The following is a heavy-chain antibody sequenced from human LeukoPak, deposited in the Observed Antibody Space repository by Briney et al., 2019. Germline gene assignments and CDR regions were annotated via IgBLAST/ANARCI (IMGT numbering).Heavy chain of an antibody. CDR1: GFTFDDYA. D-gene: IGHD3-16*02. J-gene: IGHJ4*02. CDR3: AKDADYVWGSYRPGSDFDY. V-gene: IGHV3-43D*03. Sequence: GGSLRLSCAASGFTFDDYAMHWVRQAPGKGLEWVSLISWDGGSTYYADSVKGRFTISRDNSKNSLYLQMNSLRADDTALYYCAKDADYVWGSYRPGSDFDYWGQGTLVTVSS. CDR2: ISWDGGST.